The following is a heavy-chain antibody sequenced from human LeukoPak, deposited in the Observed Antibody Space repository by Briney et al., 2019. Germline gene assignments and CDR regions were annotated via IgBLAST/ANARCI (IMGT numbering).Heavy chain of an antibody. CDR1: GFTFDDYA. CDR2: ISWNSGSI. D-gene: IGHD3-22*01. Sequence: PGRSLRLSCAASGFTFDDYAMHWVRQAPGKGLEWVSGISWNSGSIGYADSVKGRFTISRDNAKNSLYLQMNSLRAEDMALYYCAKASYYYYSSGYSYYFDYWGQGTLVTVSS. J-gene: IGHJ4*02. V-gene: IGHV3-9*03. CDR3: AKASYYYYSSGYSYYFDY.